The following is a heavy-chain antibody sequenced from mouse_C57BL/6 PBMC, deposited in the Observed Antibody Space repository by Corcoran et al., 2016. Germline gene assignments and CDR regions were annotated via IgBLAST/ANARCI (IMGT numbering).Heavy chain of an antibody. CDR1: GYTFTSYG. D-gene: IGHD1-1*01. J-gene: IGHJ3*01. Sequence: QVQLQQSGAELARPGASVKLSCKASGYTFTSYGISWVKQRTGQGLEWIGEIYPRSGNTYYNEKFKGKATLTADKSSSTAYMELRSLTSEDSAVYFCARSGYYGSSCAYWGQGTLVTVSA. V-gene: IGHV1-81*01. CDR2: IYPRSGNT. CDR3: ARSGYYGSSCAY.